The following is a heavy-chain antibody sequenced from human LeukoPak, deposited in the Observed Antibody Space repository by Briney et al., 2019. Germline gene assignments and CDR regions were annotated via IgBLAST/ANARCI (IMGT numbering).Heavy chain of an antibody. CDR1: GFTFSSFA. J-gene: IGHJ4*02. CDR3: VRPAYSSSWYYFEY. CDR2: ISNSGGGT. Sequence: GGSLRLSCAASGFTFSSFAMSWVRLAPGKGLKWVSSISNSGGGTYYAESVKGRFTISRDNSKNTLYLQMSSLRAEDTAIYYCVRPAYSSSWYYFEYWGQGTLVTVSS. D-gene: IGHD6-13*01. V-gene: IGHV3-23*01.